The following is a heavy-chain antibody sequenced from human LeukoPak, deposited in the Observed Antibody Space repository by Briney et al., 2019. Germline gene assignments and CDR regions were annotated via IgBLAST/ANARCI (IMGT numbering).Heavy chain of an antibody. CDR3: ARDLGQLWLLWYFDL. D-gene: IGHD5-18*01. Sequence: GGSLRLSCAASGFTFSSYAMHWVRQAPGKGLEWVAVISYDGSNKYYTDSVKGRFTSSRYNSKNTLYLPMNSLRAEDTAVYSCARDLGQLWLLWYFDLWGRGTLVTVSS. V-gene: IGHV3-30-3*01. J-gene: IGHJ2*01. CDR2: ISYDGSNK. CDR1: GFTFSSYA.